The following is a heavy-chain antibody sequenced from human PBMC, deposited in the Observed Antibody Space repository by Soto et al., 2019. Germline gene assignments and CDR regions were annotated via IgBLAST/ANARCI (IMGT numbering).Heavy chain of an antibody. CDR3: ARPANRGTLVDY. V-gene: IGHV4-39*01. CDR1: GGSISSSSYY. D-gene: IGHD7-27*01. Sequence: SETLSLTCTVSGGSISSSSYYWGWIRQPPGKGLEWIGSIYYSGSTYYNPSLKSRVTISVDTSKNQFSLKLSSVTAADTAVYYCARPANRGTLVDYWGQGTLVTVSS. J-gene: IGHJ4*02. CDR2: IYYSGST.